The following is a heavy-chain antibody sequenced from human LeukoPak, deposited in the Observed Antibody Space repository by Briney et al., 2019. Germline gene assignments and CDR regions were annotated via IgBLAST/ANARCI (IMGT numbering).Heavy chain of an antibody. V-gene: IGHV3-23*01. D-gene: IGHD6-13*01. CDR1: GFTFSSHA. CDR3: ARSRGSWPAFDI. CDR2: ISGSGGST. Sequence: GGSLRLSCAASGFTFSSHAMSWVRQAPGKGLEGVSAISGSGGSTYYAGSVKGRFTISRDNSKNTLYLQMNSLRAEDTAVYYCARSRGSWPAFDIWGQGTMVTVSS. J-gene: IGHJ3*02.